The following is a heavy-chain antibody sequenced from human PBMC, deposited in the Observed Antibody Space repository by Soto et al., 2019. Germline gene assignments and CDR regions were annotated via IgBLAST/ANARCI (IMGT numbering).Heavy chain of an antibody. CDR2: ISYDGSNK. J-gene: IGHJ4*02. V-gene: IGHV3-30-3*01. CDR1: GFTFSIYA. Sequence: GPLRLPCSASGFTFSIYAMRWVRQAPGKGLEWVAVISYDGSNKYYADSVKGRFTISRDNSKNTLYLQMNSLRAEDTAVYYCARAPLIYSGYDSYYFDYWGQGTLVTVSS. D-gene: IGHD5-12*01. CDR3: ARAPLIYSGYDSYYFDY.